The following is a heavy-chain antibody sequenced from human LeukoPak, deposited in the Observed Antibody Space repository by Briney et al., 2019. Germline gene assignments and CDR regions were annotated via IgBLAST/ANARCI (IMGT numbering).Heavy chain of an antibody. CDR2: INHSGST. D-gene: IGHD2-15*01. CDR1: GGSFSGYY. J-gene: IGHJ4*02. V-gene: IGHV4-34*01. Sequence: PSETLSLTCAVYGGSFSGYYWSWIRQPPGKGLEWIGEINHSGSTNYNPSLKSRVTISVDTSKNQFSLKLSSVTAADTAVYYCARSGRRGYYFDYWGQGTLVPVSS. CDR3: ARSGRRGYYFDY.